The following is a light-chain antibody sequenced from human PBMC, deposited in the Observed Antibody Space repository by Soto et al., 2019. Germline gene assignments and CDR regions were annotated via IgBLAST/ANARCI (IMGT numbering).Light chain of an antibody. CDR2: DVS. CDR3: SSYTSSSWV. V-gene: IGLV2-14*01. J-gene: IGLJ3*02. Sequence: QSALTQPASVSGSPGQSITISCTGTSSDVGGYNYVSWYQQHPGKAPKLMIYDVSNRPSGVSNGFSGSKSGNTASLAISGLQAEDEAGYYCSSYTSSSWVFGGGTQLTVL. CDR1: SSDVGGYNY.